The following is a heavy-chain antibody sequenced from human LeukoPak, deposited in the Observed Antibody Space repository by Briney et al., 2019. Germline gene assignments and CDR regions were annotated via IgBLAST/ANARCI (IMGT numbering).Heavy chain of an antibody. CDR2: ISSSSSYM. Sequence: GGSLRLSCAASGFTFSSYSMNWVRQAPGKGLEWVSSISSSSSYMYYADSVKGRFTISRDNAKNSLYLQMNSLRAEDTAVYYCASGGGGSYPDYWGQGTLVTVSS. D-gene: IGHD1-26*01. CDR1: GFTFSSYS. V-gene: IGHV3-21*01. CDR3: ASGGGGSYPDY. J-gene: IGHJ4*02.